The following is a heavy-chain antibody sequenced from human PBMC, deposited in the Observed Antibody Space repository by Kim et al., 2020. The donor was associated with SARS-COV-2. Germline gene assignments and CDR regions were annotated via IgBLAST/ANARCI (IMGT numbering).Heavy chain of an antibody. V-gene: IGHV3-30*18. D-gene: IGHD3-10*01. J-gene: IGHJ3*02. CDR3: AKFGGRFGEFSDAFDI. CDR2: ISYDGSNK. CDR1: GFTFSSYG. Sequence: GGSLRLSCAASGFTFSSYGMHWVRQAPGKGLEWVAVISYDGSNKYYADSVKGRFTISRDNSKNTLYLQMNSLRAEDTAVYYCAKFGGRFGEFSDAFDIWGQGTMVTVSS.